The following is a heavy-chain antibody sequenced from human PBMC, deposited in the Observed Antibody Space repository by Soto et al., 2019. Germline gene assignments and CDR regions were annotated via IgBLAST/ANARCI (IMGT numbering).Heavy chain of an antibody. J-gene: IGHJ4*02. CDR3: ARVAVAGRTSSFDY. D-gene: IGHD6-19*01. Sequence: QVQLQESGPGLVKPSQTLSLTCTVSGGSISSGGYYWSWIRQHPGKGLEWIGYIYYSGSTYYNPSLKSRVTISVDTSKNQCSLQIRSVTAADTAVYYCARVAVAGRTSSFDYWGKGTLVTVSS. CDR1: GGSISSGGYY. CDR2: IYYSGST. V-gene: IGHV4-31*03.